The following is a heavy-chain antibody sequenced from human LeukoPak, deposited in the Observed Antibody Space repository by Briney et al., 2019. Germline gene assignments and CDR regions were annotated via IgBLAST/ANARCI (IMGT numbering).Heavy chain of an antibody. V-gene: IGHV3-9*01. J-gene: IGHJ4*02. Sequence: GGSLRLSCAASGFTFGDYAMRWVRQAPGKGLEWVSGITWNSGSIGYVDSVKGRFTISRDNAKNSLFLQMNSLRAEDTALYYYAKAYYYGSGSYYKGPFDYWGQGTLVTVSS. CDR2: ITWNSGSI. D-gene: IGHD3-10*01. CDR1: GFTFGDYA. CDR3: AKAYYYGSGSYYKGPFDY.